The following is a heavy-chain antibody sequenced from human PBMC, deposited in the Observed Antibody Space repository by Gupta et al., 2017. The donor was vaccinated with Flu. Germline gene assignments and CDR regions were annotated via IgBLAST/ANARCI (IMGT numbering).Heavy chain of an antibody. CDR2: INTDNGNT. J-gene: IGHJ3*02. D-gene: IGHD2-2*01. CDR1: GYTFTNHA. Sequence: GYTFTNHAIRWVRQAPGQRLEWMGWINTDNGNTKYSQKFEGRVTITRDTPASTVFLELSSLRSEDTAVYYCARRLSSTSWDDVFDIWGQGTMVTVSS. V-gene: IGHV1-3*04. CDR3: ARRLSSTSWDDVFDI.